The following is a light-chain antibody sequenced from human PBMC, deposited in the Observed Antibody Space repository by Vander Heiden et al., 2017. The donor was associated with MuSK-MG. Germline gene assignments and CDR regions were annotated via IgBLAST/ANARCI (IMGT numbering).Light chain of an antibody. Sequence: SYELTQPPSVSVSPGQTASITCSGDKLGDKYVSWYQQKPGQSPVLVIYEDTKRPSGIPERFSGSNSGNTVTLTISGTQALDEADYYCQAWDSRRYVFGTGTKVT. V-gene: IGLV3-1*01. CDR2: EDT. CDR3: QAWDSRRYV. CDR1: KLGDKY. J-gene: IGLJ1*01.